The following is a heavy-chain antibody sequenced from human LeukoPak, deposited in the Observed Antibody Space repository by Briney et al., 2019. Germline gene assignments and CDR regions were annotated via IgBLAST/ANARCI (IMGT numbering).Heavy chain of an antibody. V-gene: IGHV3-7*01. CDR3: ERADWGSIDY. CDR1: GFTFSHYC. J-gene: IGHJ4*02. Sequence: GGSLRLSCAASGFTFSHYCMAWFRQAPGKGLEWLAIIRPDSNDGSYVDSVKGRFTISRDNAKNSMDLQVNRLSGEEMAVYFCERADWGSIDYWGQGALVTVSS. CDR2: IRPDSNDG. D-gene: IGHD7-27*01.